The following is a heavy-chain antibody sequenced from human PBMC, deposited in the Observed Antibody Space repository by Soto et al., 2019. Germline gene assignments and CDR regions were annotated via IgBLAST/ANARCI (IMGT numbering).Heavy chain of an antibody. CDR2: VYYGGTT. V-gene: IGHV4-61*05. CDR3: ARARGYSYGLDPRRTFNY. D-gene: IGHD5-18*01. J-gene: IGHJ4*01. CDR1: GGSIDSGHYY. Sequence: PSETLSLTCTVSGGSIDSGHYYWSWIRQPPGKGLEWIGYVYYGGTTNYNPFLKSRVTLSLDKSKNQFSLKLSSVTAADTAVYYCARARGYSYGLDPRRTFNYWGQGTLVTSSS.